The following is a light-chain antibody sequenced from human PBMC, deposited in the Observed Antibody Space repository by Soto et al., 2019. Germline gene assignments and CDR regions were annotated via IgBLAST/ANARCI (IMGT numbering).Light chain of an antibody. CDR3: ASWDDRLGAVI. J-gene: IGLJ2*01. CDR2: SNN. V-gene: IGLV1-47*02. Sequence: QAVVTQPPSAPGTPGQKVFISCSGSSSNIGGTNYAYWYQQLPGAAPKLLMHSNNLRPSGVPERISGSKFGTAASLAISGLRSEDEAVYYCASWDDRLGAVIFGGGTKLTVL. CDR1: SSNIGGTNY.